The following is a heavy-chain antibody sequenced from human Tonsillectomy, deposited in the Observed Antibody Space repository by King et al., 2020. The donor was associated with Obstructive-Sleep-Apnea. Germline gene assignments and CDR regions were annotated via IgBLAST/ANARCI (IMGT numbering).Heavy chain of an antibody. D-gene: IGHD2/OR15-2a*01. V-gene: IGHV4-4*02. CDR3: ASGNSTSPGY. Sequence: QLQESGPGLVKASGTLSLTCAVSGGSIKRTNCGRWVRQPPGRGVVWIGGIYHSWSTNHNPSRKKPVTISIDKSENQFSLTLTSMTAADTAVYYCASGNSTSPGYWGQGTLVTVSS. J-gene: IGHJ4*02. CDR2: IYHSWST. CDR1: GGSIKRTNC.